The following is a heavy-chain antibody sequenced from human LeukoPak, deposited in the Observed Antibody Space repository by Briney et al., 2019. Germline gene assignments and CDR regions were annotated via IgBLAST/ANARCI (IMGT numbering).Heavy chain of an antibody. CDR2: ISGSGGST. V-gene: IGHV3-23*01. CDR1: GFTFSNYA. Sequence: GGSLRLSCAASGFTFSNYAMNWVRQAPGKGLEWVSAISGSGGSTYYADSVKGRFTISRDNSKNTLYLQMNSLRAEDTAVYYCAKGTNYYDSSGAYPFDYWGQGTLVTVSS. D-gene: IGHD3-22*01. CDR3: AKGTNYYDSSGAYPFDY. J-gene: IGHJ4*02.